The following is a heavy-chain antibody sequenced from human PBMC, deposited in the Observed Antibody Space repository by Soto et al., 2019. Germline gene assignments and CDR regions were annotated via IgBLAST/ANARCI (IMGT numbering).Heavy chain of an antibody. J-gene: IGHJ6*02. CDR3: ARAEDIVVVVAAPPNYYYGMDV. V-gene: IGHV3-21*01. CDR1: GFTFSSYS. CDR2: ISSSSSYI. D-gene: IGHD2-15*01. Sequence: EVQLVESGGGLVKPGGSLRLSCAASGFTFSSYSMNWVRQAPGKGLEWVSSISSSSSYIYYADSVKGRLTISRDNAKNSLYLQMNSLRAEDTALYYCARAEDIVVVVAAPPNYYYGMDVWGQGTTVTVSS.